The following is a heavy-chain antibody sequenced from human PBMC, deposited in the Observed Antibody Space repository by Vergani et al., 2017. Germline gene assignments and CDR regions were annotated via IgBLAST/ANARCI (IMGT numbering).Heavy chain of an antibody. V-gene: IGHV4-39*07. CDR2: ITHSGRT. CDR3: ARCPKVISQRFDP. J-gene: IGHJ5*02. CDR1: GDSISPTTYY. Sequence: QLQLQESGPGLVKPSETLSLTCTVSGDSISPTTYYWGWVRQPPGMGLEWIGDITHSGRTKYNPSLKSRVTISVDTTNKQFSLILNSVTAADTAVYYCARCPKVISQRFDPWGPGTVVTVSS.